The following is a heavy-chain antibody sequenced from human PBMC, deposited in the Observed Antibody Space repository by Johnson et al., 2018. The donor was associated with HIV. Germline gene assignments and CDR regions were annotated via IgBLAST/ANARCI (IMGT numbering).Heavy chain of an antibody. J-gene: IGHJ3*02. Sequence: MQLVESGGGVVQPGRSLRLSCAASGFTFSSYAMHWVRQAPGKGLEWVSGINWNGGRTGYADSVKGRFTISRDNAKNSLYLQMNSLRAEDTAVYYCARRPITIFGVAFGAFDIWGQGTMVTVSS. CDR1: GFTFSSYA. V-gene: IGHV3-20*04. CDR3: ARRPITIFGVAFGAFDI. D-gene: IGHD3-3*01. CDR2: INWNGGRT.